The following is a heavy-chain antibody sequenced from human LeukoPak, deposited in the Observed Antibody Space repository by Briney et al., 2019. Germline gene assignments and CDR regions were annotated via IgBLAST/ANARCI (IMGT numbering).Heavy chain of an antibody. D-gene: IGHD3-10*01. CDR3: TKNGGYSDAFDI. V-gene: IGHV3-43*02. J-gene: IGHJ3*02. Sequence: GGSLRLSCAASGFTFSNYWMHWVRQAPGKGLEWVSLISGDGGRTYYTDSVKGRFTISRDNSKHSLYLQMNSLRTEDTALYYCTKNGGYSDAFDIWGQGTMVTVSS. CDR1: GFTFSNYW. CDR2: ISGDGGRT.